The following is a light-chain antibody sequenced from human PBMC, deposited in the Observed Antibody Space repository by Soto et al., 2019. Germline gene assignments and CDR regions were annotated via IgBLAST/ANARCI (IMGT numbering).Light chain of an antibody. Sequence: QSVVTQPPSASGTPGQRVTISCSGSGSNIGENAVTWYQQLPGTAPKVLIYSDNQRPSGVPDRFSGSKSGTSASLAISGLQSEDEADYYCAVWDDSLDGWVFGGGTKVTVL. CDR3: AVWDDSLDGWV. CDR1: GSNIGENA. V-gene: IGLV1-44*01. CDR2: SDN. J-gene: IGLJ3*02.